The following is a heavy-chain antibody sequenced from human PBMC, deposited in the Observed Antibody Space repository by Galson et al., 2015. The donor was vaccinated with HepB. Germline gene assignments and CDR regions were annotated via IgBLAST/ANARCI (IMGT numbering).Heavy chain of an antibody. Sequence: SLRLSCAASGFTFSSYAMHWVRQAPGKGLEWVAVISYDGSNKYYADSVKGRLTISRDNSKNTLYLQMNSLRAEDTAVYYCAREGGYCSSTSCYAALSYYYGMGVWGQGTTVTVSS. CDR1: GFTFSSYA. J-gene: IGHJ6*02. D-gene: IGHD2-2*03. CDR2: ISYDGSNK. CDR3: AREGGYCSSTSCYAALSYYYGMGV. V-gene: IGHV3-30-3*01.